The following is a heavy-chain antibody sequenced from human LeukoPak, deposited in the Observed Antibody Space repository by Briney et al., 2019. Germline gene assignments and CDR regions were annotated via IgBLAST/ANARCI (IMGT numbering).Heavy chain of an antibody. CDR1: GFTFSTYA. CDR3: AREGAYYYDSSGYYYGKAAFDI. CDR2: IKKDGSGK. Sequence: GGTLRLSCAASGFTFSTYAMSWVRQAPGKGLGWVANIKKDGSGKYYVDSVKGRFTISRDNAKNSLYLQMNSLRLEDTAVYYCAREGAYYYDSSGYYYGKAAFDIWGQGTMVTVSS. D-gene: IGHD3-22*01. V-gene: IGHV3-7*04. J-gene: IGHJ3*02.